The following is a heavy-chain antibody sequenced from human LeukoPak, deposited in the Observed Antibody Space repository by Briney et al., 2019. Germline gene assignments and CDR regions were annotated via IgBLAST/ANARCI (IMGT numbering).Heavy chain of an antibody. CDR1: GFTFSSYA. J-gene: IGHJ3*02. CDR2: ISGSGGST. CDR3: AREDTTDAFDI. Sequence: GGSLRLSCAASGFTFSSYAMSWVRQAPGKGLEWVSAISGSGGSTYYADSVKGRLTISRDNAKNSLYLQLNSLRGEDTAIYYCAREDTTDAFDIWGQGTMVTVSS. V-gene: IGHV3-23*01. D-gene: IGHD1-1*01.